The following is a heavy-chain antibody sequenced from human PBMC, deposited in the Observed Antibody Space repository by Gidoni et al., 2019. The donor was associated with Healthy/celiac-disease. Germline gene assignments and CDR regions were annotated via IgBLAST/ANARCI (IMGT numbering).Heavy chain of an antibody. CDR3: ARAGSGYYLWYFDY. D-gene: IGHD3-22*01. CDR2: IYTSGST. CDR1: GCSISSYY. J-gene: IGHJ4*02. V-gene: IGHV4-4*07. Sequence: QVQLQESGPGLVTPSETLSLTCTVSGCSISSYYWSWIRQPAGKGLAWIGRIYTSGSTNYNPSLKSRVTMSVDTSKNQFSLKLSSVTAADTAVYYCARAGSGYYLWYFDYWGQGTLVTVSS.